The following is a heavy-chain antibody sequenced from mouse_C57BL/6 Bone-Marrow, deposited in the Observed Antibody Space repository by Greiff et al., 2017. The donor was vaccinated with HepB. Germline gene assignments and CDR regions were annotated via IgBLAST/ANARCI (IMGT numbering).Heavy chain of an antibody. CDR1: GFSINSDCY. V-gene: IGHV3-3*01. CDR2: TFYSGIT. Sequence: EVQLQESGPSLVRPSQTLSLTCTVTGFSINSDCYWIWIRQFPGNKLEYIGYTFYSGITYYNPSLESRTYITRDTSKNQFSLKLSSVTTEDTATYYCARGYYGSRNYYAMDYWGQGTSVTVSS. J-gene: IGHJ4*01. D-gene: IGHD1-1*01. CDR3: ARGYYGSRNYYAMDY.